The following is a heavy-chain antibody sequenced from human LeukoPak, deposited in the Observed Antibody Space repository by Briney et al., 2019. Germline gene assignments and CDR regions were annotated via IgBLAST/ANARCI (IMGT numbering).Heavy chain of an antibody. D-gene: IGHD2-8*01. CDR3: ASQNPYD. CDR1: GFTFSSYA. Sequence: PGGSLRLSCAASGFTFSSYAMHWVRQAPGKGLEWVAVISYDGSNKYYADSVKGRFTISRDNSKNTLYLQMNSLRAEDTAVYYCASQNPYDWGQGTLVTVSS. CDR2: ISYDGSNK. V-gene: IGHV3-30-3*01. J-gene: IGHJ4*02.